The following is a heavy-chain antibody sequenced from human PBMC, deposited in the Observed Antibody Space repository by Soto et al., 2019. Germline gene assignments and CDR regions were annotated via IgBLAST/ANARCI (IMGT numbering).Heavy chain of an antibody. CDR2: IYYSGGT. J-gene: IGHJ6*02. Sequence: KTXETLALTCTVSGGSISGYYWIWIRQPPGKGLEWIGYIYYSGGTKYNTSLKSRVTISVDTSKNQFSLRLSSVTAADTAVYYCARDLGSGYDLAMDVWGQGTTVTVSS. D-gene: IGHD5-12*01. CDR3: ARDLGSGYDLAMDV. V-gene: IGHV4-59*01. CDR1: GGSISGYY.